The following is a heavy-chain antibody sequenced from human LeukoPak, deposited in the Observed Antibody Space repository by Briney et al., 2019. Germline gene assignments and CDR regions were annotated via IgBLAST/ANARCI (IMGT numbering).Heavy chain of an antibody. D-gene: IGHD3-9*01. J-gene: IGHJ6*02. V-gene: IGHV3-7*03. Sequence: PGGSLRLSCAASGFTFSSYWMSWVRQAPGKGLEWVANIKQDGSEKYYVDSVKGRFTISRDNAKNSLYLQMNSLRAEDTALYYCAKELLHYDILTGTTPYYYYGMDVWGQGTTVTVSS. CDR3: AKELLHYDILTGTTPYYYYGMDV. CDR1: GFTFSSYW. CDR2: IKQDGSEK.